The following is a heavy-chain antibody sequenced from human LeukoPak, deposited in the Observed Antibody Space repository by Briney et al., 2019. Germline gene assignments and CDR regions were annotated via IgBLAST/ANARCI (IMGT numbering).Heavy chain of an antibody. CDR1: GGSISNYY. CDR2: IYYSGST. D-gene: IGHD2/OR15-2a*01. Sequence: PSETLSLTCTVSGGSISNYYWSWIRQPPGKGLEWIGYIYYSGSTNYNPSLKSRVTISVDTSKNQFSLKLSSVTAADTAVYYCARPTSKLGSFDYWGQGTLVTVSS. V-gene: IGHV4-59*01. CDR3: ARPTSKLGSFDY. J-gene: IGHJ4*02.